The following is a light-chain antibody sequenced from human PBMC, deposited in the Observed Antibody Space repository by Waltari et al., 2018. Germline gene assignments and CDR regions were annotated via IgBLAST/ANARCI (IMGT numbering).Light chain of an antibody. CDR3: QQYYSDPLT. CDR2: WAS. CDR1: QSLLYSSNRENY. V-gene: IGKV4-1*01. Sequence: DIVMTKSPDSLAVSLGERATINCKSSQSLLYSSNRENYLAWYQQKPGQPPKLLIYWASARESGVPDRFSGSGSGTDFTLTISNLQAEDAAVYHCQQYYSDPLTFGGGTKVEI. J-gene: IGKJ4*01.